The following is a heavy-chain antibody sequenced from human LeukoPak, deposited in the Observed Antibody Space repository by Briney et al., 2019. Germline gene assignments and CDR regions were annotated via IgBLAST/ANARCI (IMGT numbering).Heavy chain of an antibody. D-gene: IGHD5-12*01. CDR1: GYIFNTYG. J-gene: IGHJ4*02. CDR2: IRGNNDNT. CDR3: VRDSAYSPDY. Sequence: GDSVKVSCKTSGYIFNTYGTSWVRQAAGQGLEWMAWIRGNNDNTKYAQKFQGRVTLTTDTSTSTAYMELRGLTSDDMAVYYCVRDSAYSPDYWGQGSLVTVSP. V-gene: IGHV1-18*03.